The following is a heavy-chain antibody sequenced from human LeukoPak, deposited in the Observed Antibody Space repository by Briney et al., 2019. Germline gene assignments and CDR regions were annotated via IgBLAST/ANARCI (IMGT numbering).Heavy chain of an antibody. CDR1: GGSFSGYY. CDR3: ARVGQGG. Sequence: PSETLSLTCAVYGGSFSGYYWSWIRQPPGKGLEWIGKINHSGSTNYNPSLKSRVTISVDTSKNQFSLKLSSVTAADTAVYYCARVGQGGWGQGTLVTVSS. V-gene: IGHV4-34*01. D-gene: IGHD3-16*01. CDR2: INHSGST. J-gene: IGHJ4*02.